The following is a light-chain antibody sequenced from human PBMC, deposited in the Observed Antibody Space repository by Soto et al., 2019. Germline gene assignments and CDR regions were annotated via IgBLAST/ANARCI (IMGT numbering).Light chain of an antibody. Sequence: SVLTQPRSVSGSPGQSVTISCTGTSSDVGGYNYVSWDQQHPGKAPKLMIYDVSKRPSGVPDRFSGFKSGNTASLTISGLQAEDEADYYCCSYAGSYTGVFGGGTKLTVL. CDR1: SSDVGGYNY. J-gene: IGLJ2*01. V-gene: IGLV2-11*01. CDR2: DVS. CDR3: CSYAGSYTGV.